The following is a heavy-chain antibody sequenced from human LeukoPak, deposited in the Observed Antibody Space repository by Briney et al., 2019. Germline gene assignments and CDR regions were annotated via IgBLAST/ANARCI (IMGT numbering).Heavy chain of an antibody. V-gene: IGHV3-23*01. Sequence: GGSLRLSCAASGFPFSSYAMSWVRQAPGKGLEWVSAISGSGGSTYYADSVKGRFTISRDNSKNTLYLQMNSLRAEDTAVYYCARDSPPRGGVWSSWYEDYYYYGMDVWGQGTTVTVSS. D-gene: IGHD6-13*01. J-gene: IGHJ6*02. CDR2: ISGSGGST. CDR3: ARDSPPRGGVWSSWYEDYYYYGMDV. CDR1: GFPFSSYA.